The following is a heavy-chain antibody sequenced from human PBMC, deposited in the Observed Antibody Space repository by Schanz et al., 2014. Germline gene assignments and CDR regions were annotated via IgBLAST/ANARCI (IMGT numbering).Heavy chain of an antibody. Sequence: QGQLVQSGAEVKKPGASLKVSCKASGYSFSAHYLHWEREAPGQGLDWMGWINPNSGDTHSAQKFQGRVTMTWDRSISTANMELSRLRSDDTAVYYCARENKDYDSILNKFFHYGLDLWGQGTTVTVSS. D-gene: IGHD3-3*02. CDR3: ARENKDYDSILNKFFHYGLDL. CDR2: INPNSGDT. CDR1: GYSFSAHY. J-gene: IGHJ6*02. V-gene: IGHV1-2*02.